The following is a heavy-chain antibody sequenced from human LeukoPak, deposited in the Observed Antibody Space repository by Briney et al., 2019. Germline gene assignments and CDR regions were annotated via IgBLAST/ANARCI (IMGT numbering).Heavy chain of an antibody. CDR1: GLTLRNAW. CDR2: IYSGGTT. D-gene: IGHD6-13*01. J-gene: IGHJ4*02. Sequence: GGSLRLSCSAPGLTLRNAWMSWIRQAPGKGLEWVALIYSGGTTNYADSVKGRFTISRDNSKNTLYLQITNVRVEDTAVYYCARDPPGIAASVSGGWGQGTLVTVSS. CDR3: ARDPPGIAASVSGG. V-gene: IGHV3-53*01.